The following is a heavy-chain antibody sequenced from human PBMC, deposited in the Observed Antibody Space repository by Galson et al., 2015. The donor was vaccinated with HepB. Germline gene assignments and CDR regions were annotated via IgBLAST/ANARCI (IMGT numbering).Heavy chain of an antibody. Sequence: SLRLSCAASGFTFSDYAMSWVRQAPGKGLEWVSSISGSGDIKHYADSVKGRFTFSRDNSRNTVYFQMNSLRAEDTAMYYCARVREGPPRYKYDSNNYYFFDYWGQGILVTVSS. CDR1: GFTFSDYA. CDR3: ARVREGPPRYKYDSNNYYFFDY. J-gene: IGHJ4*02. CDR2: ISGSGDIK. V-gene: IGHV3-23*01. D-gene: IGHD3-22*01.